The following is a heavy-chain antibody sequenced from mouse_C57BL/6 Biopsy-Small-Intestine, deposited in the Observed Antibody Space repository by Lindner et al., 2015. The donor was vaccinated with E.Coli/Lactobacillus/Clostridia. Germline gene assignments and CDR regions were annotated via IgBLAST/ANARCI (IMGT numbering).Heavy chain of an antibody. J-gene: IGHJ1*03. CDR3: ARDYYGSSFWYFDV. D-gene: IGHD1-1*01. Sequence: VQLQESGPELVKPGASVKLSCKASGYTFTSFDINWVKQRPGQGLEWIGWIYPRDGSTKYNERFKGKATLTVDTSSSTAYMELHSLTSEDSAVYFCARDYYGSSFWYFDVWGTGTTVTVSS. CDR2: IYPRDGST. CDR1: GYTFTSFD. V-gene: IGHV1-85*01.